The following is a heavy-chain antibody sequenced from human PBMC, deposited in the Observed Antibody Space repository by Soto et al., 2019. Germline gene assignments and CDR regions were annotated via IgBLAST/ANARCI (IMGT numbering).Heavy chain of an antibody. Sequence: SVKVCCEASGGTFRSCTISWVRQAPGQGLEWMGRIIPILGIANYAQKFQGRVTITADKSTSTAYMELSSLRSEDTAVYYCAVGRATIPGPYWYFDLWGRGTLVTVSS. D-gene: IGHD5-12*01. CDR3: AVGRATIPGPYWYFDL. CDR2: IIPILGIA. V-gene: IGHV1-69*02. J-gene: IGHJ2*01. CDR1: GGTFRSCT.